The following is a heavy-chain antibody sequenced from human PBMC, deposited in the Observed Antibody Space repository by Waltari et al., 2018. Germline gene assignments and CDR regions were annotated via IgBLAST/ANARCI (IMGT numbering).Heavy chain of an antibody. CDR1: GGSISSGSYY. V-gene: IGHV4-61*09. J-gene: IGHJ6*02. D-gene: IGHD2-15*01. CDR3: ARDRILAV. CDR2: IYTSGST. Sequence: QVQLQESGPGLVKPSQTLSLTCTVSGGSISSGSYYWSWIRPPAGKGLEWIGYIYTSGSTNYNPSLKSRVTISVDTSKNQFSLKLSSVTAADTAVYYCARDRILAVWGQGTTVTVSS.